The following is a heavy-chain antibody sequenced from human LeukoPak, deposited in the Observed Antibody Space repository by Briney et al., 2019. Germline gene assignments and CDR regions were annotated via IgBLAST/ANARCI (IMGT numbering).Heavy chain of an antibody. CDR1: GYTFIAYY. D-gene: IGHD3-3*01. Sequence: ASVKVSCKASGYTFIAYYMHWVRQAPGQGLEWMGWIHPASGGTNYAQKFQGRVTMTRDTSSSTAYMELSRLRFDDTVVYYCARGPSITIFGVVMANDAFDIWGQGTMVTVSS. CDR2: IHPASGGT. V-gene: IGHV1-2*02. CDR3: ARGPSITIFGVVMANDAFDI. J-gene: IGHJ3*02.